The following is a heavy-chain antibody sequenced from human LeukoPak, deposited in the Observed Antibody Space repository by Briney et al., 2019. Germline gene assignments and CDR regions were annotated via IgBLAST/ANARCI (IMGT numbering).Heavy chain of an antibody. CDR2: ISWNSGSI. CDR1: GFTFDDYA. V-gene: IGHV3-9*01. J-gene: IGHJ6*03. D-gene: IGHD3-10*01. Sequence: SLRLSCAASGFTFDDYAMHWVRQAPGKGLEWVSGISWNSGSIGYADSVKGRFTISRDNAKNSLYLQMNSLRAEDTALYYCAKGAGSGPRYYYYYYMDVWGKGTTVTVSS. CDR3: AKGAGSGPRYYYYYYMDV.